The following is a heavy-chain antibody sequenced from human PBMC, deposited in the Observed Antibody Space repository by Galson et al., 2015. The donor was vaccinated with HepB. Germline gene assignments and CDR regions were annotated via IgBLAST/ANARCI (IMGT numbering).Heavy chain of an antibody. J-gene: IGHJ4*02. CDR3: ARGSGYSSSWYYFDY. Sequence: TLSLTCTVSGGSISSYYWSWIRQPPGKGLEWIGYIYYSGSTNYNPSLKSRVTISVDTSKNQFSLKLSSVTAADTAVYYCARGSGYSSSWYYFDYWGQGTLVTVSS. V-gene: IGHV4-59*01. CDR2: IYYSGST. CDR1: GGSISSYY. D-gene: IGHD6-13*01.